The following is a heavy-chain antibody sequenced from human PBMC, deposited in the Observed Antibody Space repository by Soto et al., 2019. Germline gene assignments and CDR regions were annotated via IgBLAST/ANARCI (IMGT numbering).Heavy chain of an antibody. D-gene: IGHD4-17*01. CDR1: GFTFRSYS. CDR2: ISSSSSNI. J-gene: IGHJ6*03. CDR3: AWVRAVTTVVLYCMDV. V-gene: IGHV3-21*01. Sequence: EVQLVESGGGLVKPGGSLRLSCTTSGFTFRSYSMHWVRQAPGKGLEWVSSISSSSSNIYYADSVKGRFTISRDNAKSSLYLQMNSLGGEDTAVYDCAWVRAVTTVVLYCMDVWGKGTMVTVSS.